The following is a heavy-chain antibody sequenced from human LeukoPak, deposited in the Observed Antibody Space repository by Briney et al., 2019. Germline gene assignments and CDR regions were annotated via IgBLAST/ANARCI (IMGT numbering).Heavy chain of an antibody. Sequence: GGSLRLSCAASGFTFSSYAMSWVRQAPGKGLEWVSAISGSGGSTYYADSVKGRFTISRDNSKNTLYLQMNSLRAEDTAVYYCAKDFFGRHCSSTSCYSDAFDIWGQGTMVTVSS. V-gene: IGHV3-23*01. J-gene: IGHJ3*02. D-gene: IGHD2-2*01. CDR3: AKDFFGRHCSSTSCYSDAFDI. CDR1: GFTFSSYA. CDR2: ISGSGGST.